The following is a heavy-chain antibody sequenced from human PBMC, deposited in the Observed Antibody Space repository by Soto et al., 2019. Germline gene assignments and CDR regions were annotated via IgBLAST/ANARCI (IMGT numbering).Heavy chain of an antibody. CDR2: IIPIPGTA. CDR3: ARSQGSSTSLEIYYYYYYGMDV. Sequence: QVQLVQSGAEVKKPGSSVKVSCKASGGTFGSYAISWVRQAPGQGLEWMGGIIPIPGTANYAQTFPGRVTSAADESTSTAYMELSRLRSEDTAVYYCARSQGSSTSLEIYYYYYYGMDVWGQGTTVTVSS. V-gene: IGHV1-69*01. D-gene: IGHD2-2*01. CDR1: GGTFGSYA. J-gene: IGHJ6*02.